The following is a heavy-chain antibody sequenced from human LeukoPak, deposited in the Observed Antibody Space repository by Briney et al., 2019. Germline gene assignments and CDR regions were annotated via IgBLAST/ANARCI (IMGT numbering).Heavy chain of an antibody. D-gene: IGHD1-26*01. J-gene: IGHJ6*04. CDR2: ISPGDSDP. Sequence: GESLKISCKGSGHSFTSYWIGWVRQLPGKGLEWMGIISPGDSDPRYSPSFQGQVTISVDKSISTAYLQWSSLKASDTAMYYCARRGVPTYYMDVWGKGTTVTVSS. CDR3: ARRGVPTYYMDV. V-gene: IGHV5-51*01. CDR1: GHSFTSYW.